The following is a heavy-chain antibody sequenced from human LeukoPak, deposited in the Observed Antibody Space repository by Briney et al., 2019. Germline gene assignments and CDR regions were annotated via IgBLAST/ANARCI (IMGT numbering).Heavy chain of an antibody. V-gene: IGHV3-33*01. J-gene: IGHJ4*02. CDR1: GFTFSNYG. CDR3: ARDGDWGYEYYFDY. D-gene: IGHD7-27*01. CDR2: IWYDGSNK. Sequence: PGGSLRLSCAASGFTFSNYGMHWVRQAPGKGLEWVAIIWYDGSNKHYADSVKGRFTISGDNAKNSLYLQMNSLRAEDTAVYYCARDGDWGYEYYFDYWGQGTLVTVSS.